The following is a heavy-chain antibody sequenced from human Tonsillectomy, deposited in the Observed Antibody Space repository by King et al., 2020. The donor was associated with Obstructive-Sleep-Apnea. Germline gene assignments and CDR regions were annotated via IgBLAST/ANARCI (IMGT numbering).Heavy chain of an antibody. J-gene: IGHJ4*02. CDR3: ARTQFTDMWYSLFDS. V-gene: IGHV3-11*01. D-gene: IGHD2-15*01. CDR1: GFTFSDYY. CDR2: ISSSGRTI. Sequence: VQLVESGGDLVKPGGSLRLSCAASGFTFSDYYMSWIRQAPGKGLAWVSYISSSGRTIYYADSVKGRFTISRDNAKNALYLQMSGLRAEDTAIYYCARTQFTDMWYSLFDSWGQGTLVSVSS.